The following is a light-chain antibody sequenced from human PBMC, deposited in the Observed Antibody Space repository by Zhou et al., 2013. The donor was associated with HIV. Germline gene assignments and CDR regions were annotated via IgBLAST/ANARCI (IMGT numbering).Light chain of an antibody. J-gene: IGKJ2*01. CDR3: QQSDSIPXT. CDR1: QSIGSY. V-gene: IGKV1-39*01. Sequence: DIQMTQSPSSLSASVGDRITITCRASQSIGSYFTWYQQKPGKAPKLLIYDATNLQSGVPSRFSGSGSGTDFTLTISSLQPEDFATYYCQQSDSIPXTFGQGTKLEIK. CDR2: DAT.